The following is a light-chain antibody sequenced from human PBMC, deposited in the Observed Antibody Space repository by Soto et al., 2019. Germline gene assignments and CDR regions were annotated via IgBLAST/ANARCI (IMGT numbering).Light chain of an antibody. CDR3: QQYMSYS. CDR2: DAS. J-gene: IGKJ1*01. Sequence: DIQMTQSPSTLSASVGDTFTITCRASQTISGWLAWYQQRPGKAPNLLIFDASTLESGVPSRFSGSGSGTEFTLTISSLQPDDFATYYCQQYMSYSFGQGTKVDIK. V-gene: IGKV1-5*01. CDR1: QTISGW.